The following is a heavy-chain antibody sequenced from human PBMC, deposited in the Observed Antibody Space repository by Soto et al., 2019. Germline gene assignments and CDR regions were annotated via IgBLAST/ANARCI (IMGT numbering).Heavy chain of an antibody. Sequence: EVQLVESGGGLVQPGGALRLSCAASGFTFSSYWMSWVRQAPGKGLEWVANIKQDGSEKYYVDSVKGRFTISRDNAKNSLYLQMNSLRAEDTAVYYCERDQGYYDSSGYYYVNYYYGMDVWGQGTTVTVSS. J-gene: IGHJ6*02. V-gene: IGHV3-7*03. CDR2: IKQDGSEK. D-gene: IGHD3-22*01. CDR1: GFTFSSYW. CDR3: ERDQGYYDSSGYYYVNYYYGMDV.